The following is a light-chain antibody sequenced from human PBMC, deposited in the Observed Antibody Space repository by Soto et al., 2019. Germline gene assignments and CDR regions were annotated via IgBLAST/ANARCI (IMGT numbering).Light chain of an antibody. J-gene: IGKJ5*01. CDR3: QKYNSAPSK. CDR2: AAS. CDR1: QDINNY. V-gene: IGKV1-27*01. Sequence: DIQMTQSPSSLSASVGDRVTITGRASQDINNYLAWYQVQPGKGPKLLIYAASTLQSVVPSRFSGSGSGTDFTRTIRSLQPEDGATYFCQKYNSAPSKFGQGTR.